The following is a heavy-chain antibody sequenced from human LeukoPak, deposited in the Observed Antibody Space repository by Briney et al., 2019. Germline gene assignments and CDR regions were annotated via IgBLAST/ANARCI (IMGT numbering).Heavy chain of an antibody. CDR2: IYHSWST. V-gene: IGHV4-30-2*01. D-gene: IGHD5-18*01. CDR3: VKGVTLIQLGLHYFDY. J-gene: IGHJ4*02. CDR1: GGSISSGGYS. Sequence: SQTLSLTCAVSGGSISSGGYSWSWIRQPPGKGLEWIVYIYHSWSTYYNPSLKSRVTISVDRSKNQFSLKLSSVTAADTAVYYCVKGVTLIQLGLHYFDYWGQGSLVTVSS.